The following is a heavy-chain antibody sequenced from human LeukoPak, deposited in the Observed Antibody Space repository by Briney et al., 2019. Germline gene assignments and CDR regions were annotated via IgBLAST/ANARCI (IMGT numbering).Heavy chain of an antibody. D-gene: IGHD1-26*01. CDR1: GFTVSSNS. J-gene: IGHJ4*02. CDR2: ISSSSTYI. Sequence: GGSLRLSCTVSGFTVSSNSMNWVRQAPGKGLEWVSFISSSSTYIYYADSLKGRFTISRDNAKNSLYLQMNSLRAEDTAVYYCARDGVAELMSALDYWGQGILVTVSS. CDR3: ARDGVAELMSALDY. V-gene: IGHV3-21*06.